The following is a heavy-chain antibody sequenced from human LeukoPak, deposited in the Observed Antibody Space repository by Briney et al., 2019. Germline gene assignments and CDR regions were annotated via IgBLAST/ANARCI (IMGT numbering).Heavy chain of an antibody. CDR2: IRYDGSNK. CDR3: AKDRSVGGSNWSLHSDY. V-gene: IGHV3-30*02. D-gene: IGHD6-13*01. J-gene: IGHJ4*02. Sequence: GGSLRLSCAASGFTFSSYGMHWVRQAPGKGLEWVAFIRYDGSNKYYADSVKGRFTISRDNSKNTLYLQMNSLRAEDTAVYYCAKDRSVGGSNWSLHSDYWGQGTLVTVSS. CDR1: GFTFSSYG.